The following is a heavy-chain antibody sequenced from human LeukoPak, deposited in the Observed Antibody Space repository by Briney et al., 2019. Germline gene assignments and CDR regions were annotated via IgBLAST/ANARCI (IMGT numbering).Heavy chain of an antibody. CDR3: ASGAGGWELLTKSTFDY. Sequence: PGGSLRLSCAASGFTFSSYGMHWVRQAPGKGLEWVAVISYDGTNEYYADSVKGRFTISRDNSKNTLYLQMNSLRAEDTAVYYCASGAGGWELLTKSTFDYWGQGTLVTVSS. D-gene: IGHD1-26*01. CDR2: ISYDGTNE. V-gene: IGHV3-30*03. J-gene: IGHJ4*02. CDR1: GFTFSSYG.